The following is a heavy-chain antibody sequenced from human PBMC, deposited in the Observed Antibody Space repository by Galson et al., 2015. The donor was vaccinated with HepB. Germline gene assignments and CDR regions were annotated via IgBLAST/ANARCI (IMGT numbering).Heavy chain of an antibody. CDR2: IWYDGSNK. Sequence: SLRLSCAASGFTFSSYGMHWVRQAPGKGLGWVAVIWYDGSNKYYADSVKGRFTISRDNSKNTLYLQMNSLRAEDTAVYYCARQPNLYYYYGMDVWGQGTTVTVSS. V-gene: IGHV3-33*01. J-gene: IGHJ6*02. CDR3: ARQPNLYYYYGMDV. CDR1: GFTFSSYG. D-gene: IGHD6-13*01.